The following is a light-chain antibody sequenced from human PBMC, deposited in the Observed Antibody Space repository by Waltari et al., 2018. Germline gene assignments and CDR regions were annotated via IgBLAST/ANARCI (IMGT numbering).Light chain of an antibody. Sequence: NFMLTQPHSVSESPGKTVTITCTRSSGGMTPSQLQWYRPRPGSAPTTLIYQDYRRPSGVPDRFSGYIAISSNSASLTIARLEPEDEADYYCQSYDATTQVFGGGTKLTVL. V-gene: IGLV6-57*03. J-gene: IGLJ3*02. CDR3: QSYDATTQV. CDR1: SGGMTPSQ. CDR2: QDY.